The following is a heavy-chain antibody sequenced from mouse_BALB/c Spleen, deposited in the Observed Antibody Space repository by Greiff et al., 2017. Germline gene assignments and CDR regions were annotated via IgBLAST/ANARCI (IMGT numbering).Heavy chain of an antibody. CDR3: ARHGAMDY. CDR2: ISNGGGST. CDR1: GFTFSSYT. Sequence: EVKLVESGGGLVQPGGSLKLTCAASGFTFSSYTMSWVRQTPEKRLEWVAYISNGGGSTYNPDIVKGRFTIPRDNAKNTLYLQRSSLKSEYTAMYYCARHGAMDYWGQGTSVTVSS. V-gene: IGHV5-12-2*01. J-gene: IGHJ4*01.